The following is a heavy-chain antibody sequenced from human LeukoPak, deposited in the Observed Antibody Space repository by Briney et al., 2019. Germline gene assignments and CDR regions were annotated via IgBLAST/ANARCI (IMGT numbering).Heavy chain of an antibody. CDR2: INHSGST. CDR1: GGSFSGYY. D-gene: IGHD1-26*01. Sequence: PSETLSLTCAVYGGSFSGYYWSWIRQPPGKGLEWIGEINHSGSTNYNPSLKSRVTISVDTSKNQFSLKLSSVTAADTAVYYCARLIVGDYFDSWGQGTLVTVSS. V-gene: IGHV4-34*01. CDR3: ARLIVGDYFDS. J-gene: IGHJ4*02.